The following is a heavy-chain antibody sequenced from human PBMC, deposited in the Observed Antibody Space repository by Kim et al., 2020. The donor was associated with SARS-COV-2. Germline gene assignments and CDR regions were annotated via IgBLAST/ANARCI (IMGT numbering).Heavy chain of an antibody. V-gene: IGHV1-69*01. CDR3: ASRGSSGWLRG. Sequence: ANYAQKFQGRVTITADESKSTAYMELSSLRSEDTAVYYCASRGSSGWLRGWGQGTLVTVSS. J-gene: IGHJ4*02. CDR2: A. D-gene: IGHD6-19*01.